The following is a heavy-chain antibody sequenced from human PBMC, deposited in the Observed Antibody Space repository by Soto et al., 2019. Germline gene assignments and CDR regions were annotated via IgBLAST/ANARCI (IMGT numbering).Heavy chain of an antibody. CDR1: GFTFDDYA. J-gene: IGHJ3*02. V-gene: IGHV3-9*01. Sequence: EVQLVESGGGLVQPGRSLRLSCAASGFTFDDYAMHWVRQAPGKGLEWVSGFSWNSGSIGSADSVKGRFTISRDNAKNSLYLQMNSLRAEDTALYYCAKDRGYSGYHLFLHAFDIWGQGTMVTVSS. D-gene: IGHD5-12*01. CDR3: AKDRGYSGYHLFLHAFDI. CDR2: FSWNSGSI.